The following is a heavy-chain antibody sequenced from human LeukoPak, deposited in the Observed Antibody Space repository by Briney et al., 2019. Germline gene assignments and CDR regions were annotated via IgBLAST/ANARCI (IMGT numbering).Heavy chain of an antibody. CDR1: GYTFIDYY. CDR3: AKEVGDTAMVTYYYYMDV. Sequence: ASVKVSCKASGYTFIDYYMHWVRQAPGQGLEWMGIINPSGGSASYAQKFQGRVTMTRDMSTSTVYMELGSLRSEDTAVYYCAKEVGDTAMVTYYYYMDVWGKGTTVTVSS. CDR2: INPSGGSA. V-gene: IGHV1-46*01. D-gene: IGHD5-18*01. J-gene: IGHJ6*03.